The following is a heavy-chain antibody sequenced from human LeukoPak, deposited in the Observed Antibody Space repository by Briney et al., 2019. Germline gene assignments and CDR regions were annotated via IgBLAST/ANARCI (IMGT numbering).Heavy chain of an antibody. Sequence: GGSLRLSCAASGFSFTSYTMHWVRQAPGKGLEWVTFIFYDGTNAYYADSVNGRFTISRDNSKNTVHLQLDSLRAEDTAVYYCAKALIRYCSSTSCRLIDYWGQGTLVTVSS. J-gene: IGHJ4*02. CDR2: IFYDGTNA. V-gene: IGHV3-30-3*02. D-gene: IGHD2-2*01. CDR3: AKALIRYCSSTSCRLIDY. CDR1: GFSFTSYT.